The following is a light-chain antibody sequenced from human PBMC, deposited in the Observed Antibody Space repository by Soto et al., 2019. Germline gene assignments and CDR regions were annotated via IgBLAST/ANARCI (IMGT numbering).Light chain of an antibody. CDR3: QQYNDKWT. Sequence: DIQMTQSPSTLSAAVGDRVTITCRASQSNSSWLAWYQQKPGKAPNLLIYKASSLQRGVPSKFSGSGSGTEFTLTISSLQPDDCGTYYCQQYNDKWTFGQGTKVEIK. CDR1: QSNSSW. V-gene: IGKV1-5*03. J-gene: IGKJ1*01. CDR2: KAS.